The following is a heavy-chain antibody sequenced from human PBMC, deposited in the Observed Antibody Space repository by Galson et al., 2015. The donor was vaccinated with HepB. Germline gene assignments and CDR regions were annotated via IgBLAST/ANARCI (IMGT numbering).Heavy chain of an antibody. D-gene: IGHD3-22*01. J-gene: IGHJ4*02. CDR2: IIPIFGIA. V-gene: IGHV1-69*01. Sequence: GGTFSSYVLSWVRQPPGRGLEWLGGIIPIFGIANYAQKFQGRVTITADESTSTAYMELTSLGSEDTAVYYCVSWADDSSGYSYSEFDYWGQGTLVTVSS. CDR1: GGTFSSYV. CDR3: VSWADDSSGYSYSEFDY.